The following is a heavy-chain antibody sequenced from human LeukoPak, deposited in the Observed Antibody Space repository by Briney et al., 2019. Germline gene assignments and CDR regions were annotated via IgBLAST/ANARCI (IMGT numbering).Heavy chain of an antibody. Sequence: KASETLSLTCTVSGGSISSYYWSWIRQPPGKGLEWIGYIYYSGSTNYNPSLKSRVTISVDTSKNQFSLKLSSVTAADTAVYYCARRITMIVVVTHTDAFDIWGQGTMVTVSS. D-gene: IGHD3-22*01. CDR3: ARRITMIVVVTHTDAFDI. V-gene: IGHV4-59*12. CDR1: GGSISSYY. J-gene: IGHJ3*02. CDR2: IYYSGST.